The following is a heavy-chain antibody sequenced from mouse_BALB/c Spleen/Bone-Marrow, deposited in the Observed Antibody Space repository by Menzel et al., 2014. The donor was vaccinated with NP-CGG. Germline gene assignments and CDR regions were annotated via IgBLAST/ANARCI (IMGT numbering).Heavy chain of an antibody. CDR1: GFDFSTFW. J-gene: IGHJ3*01. V-gene: IGHV4-1*02. CDR3: ARLHYYGYGAY. D-gene: IGHD1-2*01. Sequence: EVQRVESGGGLVQPGGSLKLSCAASGFDFSTFWMSWVRQAPGKGLEWIGEINPDRRTMNYSPSLKDKFVISRDNAKNTLYLLMSKVRSEDTALYYCARLHYYGYGAYWGQGTLVTVSA. CDR2: INPDRRTM.